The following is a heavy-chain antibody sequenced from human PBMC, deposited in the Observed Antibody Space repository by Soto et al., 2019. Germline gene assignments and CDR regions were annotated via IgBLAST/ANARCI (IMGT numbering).Heavy chain of an antibody. V-gene: IGHV3-7*01. D-gene: IGHD2-15*01. Sequence: GGSLRLSCAASGFTFSSYAMSWVRQAPGKGLEWVSNISHDGGNKYYADSVKGRFSISRDNAKNTLYLQMNSLRVEDAAVYYCATKVVIGGIGFVDYWGQGILVTVSS. J-gene: IGHJ4*02. CDR2: ISHDGGNK. CDR1: GFTFSSYA. CDR3: ATKVVIGGIGFVDY.